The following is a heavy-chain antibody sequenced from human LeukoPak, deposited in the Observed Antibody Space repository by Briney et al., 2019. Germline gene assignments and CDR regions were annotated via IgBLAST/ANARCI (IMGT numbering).Heavy chain of an antibody. CDR1: GFTFSSYG. D-gene: IGHD5-18*01. CDR2: ISYDGSNR. CDR3: AKALTAMVPPGAFDI. J-gene: IGHJ3*02. Sequence: GSLRLSCAASGFTFSSYGMHWVRQAPGKGLEWVAVISYDGSNRYYADSVKGRFTISRDTSKNSLYLQMNSLRAEDMALYYCAKALTAMVPPGAFDIWGQGTMVTVSS. V-gene: IGHV3-30*18.